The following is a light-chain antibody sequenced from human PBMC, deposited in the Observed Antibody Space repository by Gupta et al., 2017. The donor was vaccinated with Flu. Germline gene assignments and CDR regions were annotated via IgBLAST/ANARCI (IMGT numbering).Light chain of an antibody. Sequence: PSSLSASVGDRVTITCRASQRIGTFLNWFQQKPGKAPKLLIFAASKLQSGVPSDFNGSGSGTEFTLTISRLQPEDFATYYCQQTDSTLRTFGQGTKVEIK. CDR3: QQTDSTLRT. V-gene: IGKV1-39*01. J-gene: IGKJ1*01. CDR2: AAS. CDR1: QRIGTF.